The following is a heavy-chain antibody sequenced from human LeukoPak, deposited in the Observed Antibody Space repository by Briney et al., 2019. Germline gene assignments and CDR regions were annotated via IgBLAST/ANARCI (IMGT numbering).Heavy chain of an antibody. CDR3: AKKTSYCGGDCYPYYFDH. D-gene: IGHD2-21*02. V-gene: IGHV3-23*01. Sequence: GGSLRLSCAASGFAFSSYTMGWVRQAPGKGLEWVSAISGSGGSTYYADSVKGRFTISRDNSKNTLYVQMNSPRAEDTAVYYCAKKTSYCGGDCYPYYFDHWGQGTLVTVSS. J-gene: IGHJ4*02. CDR2: ISGSGGST. CDR1: GFAFSSYT.